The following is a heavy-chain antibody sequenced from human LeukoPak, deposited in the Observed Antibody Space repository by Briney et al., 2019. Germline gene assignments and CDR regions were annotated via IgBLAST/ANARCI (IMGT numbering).Heavy chain of an antibody. CDR2: IYYTGIT. CDR1: GGSINNYY. V-gene: IGHV4-59*01. CDR3: ARASSTPGSGYYPFDY. J-gene: IGHJ4*02. D-gene: IGHD3-3*01. Sequence: SETLSLTCIVSGGSINNYYWSWVRQSPGRGLEWIGYIYYTGITNYNPSLRSRVILSVDTSKNQFSLKLRSATAADTAAYFCARASSTPGSGYYPFDYWGQGTLVTVSS.